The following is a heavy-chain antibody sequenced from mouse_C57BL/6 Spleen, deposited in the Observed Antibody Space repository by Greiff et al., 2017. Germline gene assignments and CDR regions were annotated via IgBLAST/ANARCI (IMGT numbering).Heavy chain of an antibody. Sequence: QVQLQPSGPELVKPGASVKISCKASGYAFSSSWMNWVKQRPGKGLEWIGRIYPGDGDTNYNGKFKGKATLTADKSSSTAYMQLSSLTSEDSAVYFCAREGEHMRTWFAYWGKGLWSLSLQ. CDR2: IYPGDGDT. V-gene: IGHV1-82*01. CDR1: GYAFSSSW. CDR3: AREGEHMRTWFAY. J-gene: IGHJ3*01.